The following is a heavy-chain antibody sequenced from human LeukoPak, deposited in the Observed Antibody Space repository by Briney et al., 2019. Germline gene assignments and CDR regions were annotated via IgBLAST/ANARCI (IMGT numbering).Heavy chain of an antibody. V-gene: IGHV4-34*01. CDR1: GWSFSGYY. Sequence: PSETLSLTCAVYGWSFSGYYWSWIRQPPGKGLEWIGEINHSGSTNYNPSLKSRVTISVDTSKNQCSVKLSSVSAADTAVYYCAREYYYDSSGTRGFDYWGQGTLVIVSS. D-gene: IGHD3-22*01. J-gene: IGHJ4*02. CDR3: AREYYYDSSGTRGFDY. CDR2: INHSGST.